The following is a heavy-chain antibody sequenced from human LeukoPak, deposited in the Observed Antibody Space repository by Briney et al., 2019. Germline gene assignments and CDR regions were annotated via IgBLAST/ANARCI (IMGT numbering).Heavy chain of an antibody. CDR1: GGSISSGGYC. Sequence: PSETLSLTCTVSGGSISSGGYCWSWIRQHPGKGLEWVGYIYSSGSTYYNPSLKSRVTISVDTSKNQFSLKLSSVTAADTAEYYCARSEAGAVYYDSSGYPDAFDIWGQGTMVTVSS. J-gene: IGHJ3*02. D-gene: IGHD3-22*01. V-gene: IGHV4-31*03. CDR3: ARSEAGAVYYDSSGYPDAFDI. CDR2: IYSSGST.